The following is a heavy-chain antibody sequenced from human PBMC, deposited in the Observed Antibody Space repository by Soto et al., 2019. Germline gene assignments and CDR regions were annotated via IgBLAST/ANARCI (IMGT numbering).Heavy chain of an antibody. D-gene: IGHD2-2*01. V-gene: IGHV4-39*01. CDR3: ARQDGNIVVVPAAWGWFDP. J-gene: IGHJ5*02. CDR2: IYYSGST. Sequence: ASETLSLTCTVSGGSISSSSYYWGWIRQPPGKGLEWIGSIYYSGSTYYNPSLKSRVTISVDTSKNQFSLKLSSVTAADTAVYYCARQDGNIVVVPAAWGWFDPWGQGTLVTVSS. CDR1: GGSISSSSYY.